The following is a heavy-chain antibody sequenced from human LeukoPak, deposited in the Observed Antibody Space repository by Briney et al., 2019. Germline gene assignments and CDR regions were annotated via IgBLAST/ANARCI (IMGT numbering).Heavy chain of an antibody. D-gene: IGHD4-23*01. J-gene: IGHJ3*02. CDR3: ARDATVVTPGFDAFDI. CDR1: GGTFSSYA. CDR2: IIPIFGTA. V-gene: IGHV1-69*05. Sequence: ASEKVSCKASGGTFSSYAISWVRQAPGQGLEWMGGIIPIFGTANYAQKFQGRVTITTDESTSTAYMELSSLRSEDTAVYYCARDATVVTPGFDAFDIWGQGTMVTVSS.